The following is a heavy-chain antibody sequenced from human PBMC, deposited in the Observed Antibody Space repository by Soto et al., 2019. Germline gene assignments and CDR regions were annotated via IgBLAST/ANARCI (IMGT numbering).Heavy chain of an antibody. V-gene: IGHV3-9*01. CDR2: FSWNSCSI. CDR3: AKDLHYNTQASGAFDI. Sequence: LRLSCAASGFTFDDYAMHWVRQAPGKGLEWVLGFSWNSCSIGFVDSVNGRFTISRDNAKNSLYLQINSLRAEDTVVYYCAKDLHYNTQASGAFDIWGPGTMVTVS. J-gene: IGHJ3*02. D-gene: IGHD3-22*01. CDR1: GFTFDDYA.